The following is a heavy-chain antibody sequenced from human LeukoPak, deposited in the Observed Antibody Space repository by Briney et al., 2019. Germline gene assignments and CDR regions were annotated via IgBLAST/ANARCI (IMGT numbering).Heavy chain of an antibody. D-gene: IGHD5-18*01. J-gene: IGHJ4*02. CDR2: IKQDGSEK. Sequence: GGSLRLSCAASGFTFSSYWMSWVRQAPGKGLEWVANIKQDGSEKYYVDSVKGRFTISRDNAKNSLYLQMNSLRAEDTAVYYCARSSLGYSYGYGLDYWGQGTLVTVSS. CDR3: ARSSLGYSYGYGLDY. V-gene: IGHV3-7*01. CDR1: GFTFSSYW.